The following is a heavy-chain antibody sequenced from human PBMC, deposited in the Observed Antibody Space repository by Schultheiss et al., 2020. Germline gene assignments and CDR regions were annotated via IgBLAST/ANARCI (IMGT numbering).Heavy chain of an antibody. CDR3: ARHFRDSGYWDYYLDH. CDR2: INHSGST. V-gene: IGHV4-34*01. Sequence: SETLSLTCAVYGGSFSGYYWSWIRQPPGKGLEWIGEINHSGSTNYNPSLKSRVTISVDTSKNQISLRMNSVTAADPAVYYCARHFRDSGYWDYYLDHWGQGILVTVSA. J-gene: IGHJ4*02. D-gene: IGHD3-22*01. CDR1: GGSFSGYY.